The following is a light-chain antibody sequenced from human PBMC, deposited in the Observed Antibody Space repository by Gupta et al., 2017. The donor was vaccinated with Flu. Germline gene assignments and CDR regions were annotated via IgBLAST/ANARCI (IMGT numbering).Light chain of an antibody. CDR3: MQALQTPRT. Sequence: DVVLTQSPLSLSVTPGEPASISCWSSQSLLHSYGKNYLDWYLQKPGQSPQLLIYWGSTRASGVPDRFSDSGSGTDFTLKISRVEAEDVGVYYCMQALQTPRTFGQGTKVEIK. V-gene: IGKV2-28*01. CDR1: QSLLHSYGKNY. J-gene: IGKJ1*01. CDR2: WGS.